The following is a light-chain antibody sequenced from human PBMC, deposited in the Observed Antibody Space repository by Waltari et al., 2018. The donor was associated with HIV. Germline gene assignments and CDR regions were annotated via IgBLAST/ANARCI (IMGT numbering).Light chain of an antibody. CDR3: QQYNNWPYT. CDR1: QSVLYSSNNKNY. Sequence: DIVMTQSPDSLVVSLGERATINCKSSQSVLYSSNNKNYLAWYQQKLGQPPKLLIYWASTRESGVPDRFSGSGSGTEFTLTINSLQSEDFAVYYCQQYNNWPYTFGQGTRLDIK. CDR2: WAS. V-gene: IGKV4-1*01. J-gene: IGKJ2*01.